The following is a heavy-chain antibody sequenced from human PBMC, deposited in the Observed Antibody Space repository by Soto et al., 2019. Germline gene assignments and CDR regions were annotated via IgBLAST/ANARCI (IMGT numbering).Heavy chain of an antibody. CDR1: GFTFTSSA. V-gene: IGHV1-58*01. D-gene: IGHD1-26*01. CDR3: AADRNRETLTPSYCSYGMEG. J-gene: IGHJ6*04. Sequence: XVKVSCKASGFTFTSSAVQWVRQARGQRLEWIGWIVVGSGNTNYAQKFQERVTITRDMSTSTAYMELSSLRSEDTAVYYCAADRNRETLTPSYCSYGMEGWGKGTTVSVAS. CDR2: IVVGSGNT.